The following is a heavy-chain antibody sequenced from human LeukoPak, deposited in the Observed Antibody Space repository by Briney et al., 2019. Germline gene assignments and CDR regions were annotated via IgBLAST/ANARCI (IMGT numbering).Heavy chain of an antibody. CDR2: ISISSSTI. D-gene: IGHD2-15*01. CDR1: GFTFSSYS. Sequence: GGSPRLSCAASGFTFSSYSMNWVRQAPGKGLEWVSYISISSSTIYYADSVKGRFTISRDNAKNSLYLQMNSMRAEDTAVYYCARDIIVGSDYWGEGTLVTVSS. V-gene: IGHV3-48*01. CDR3: ARDIIVGSDY. J-gene: IGHJ4*02.